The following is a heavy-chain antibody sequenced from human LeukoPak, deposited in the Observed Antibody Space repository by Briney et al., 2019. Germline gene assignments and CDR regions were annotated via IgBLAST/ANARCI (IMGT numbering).Heavy chain of an antibody. D-gene: IGHD3-10*01. V-gene: IGHV3-23*01. CDR3: AKGLGSGSGYFGY. Sequence: PGRSLRLSYAAAGFTFSNYAMSCVRQAPGKGLEWVSVVTGSGGGTDYADSRKGRLTTSRTNSRNTLYLQMNSLRAEDRAVYYCAKGLGSGSGYFGYWGQGTLVTVSS. J-gene: IGHJ4*02. CDR2: VTGSGGGT. CDR1: GFTFSNYA.